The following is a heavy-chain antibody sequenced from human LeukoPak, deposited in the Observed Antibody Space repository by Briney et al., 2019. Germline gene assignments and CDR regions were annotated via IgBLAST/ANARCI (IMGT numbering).Heavy chain of an antibody. J-gene: IGHJ4*02. Sequence: SETLSLTCTVSGGPISSNYWSWIRQSPGKGLEWIRYMYYSGSTDYNPSLKSRVSISMDMSKNQFYLNLSSVTAADTAVYYCARVPHGDYPLFDYWGQGTLVTVSS. CDR1: GGPISSNY. D-gene: IGHD4-17*01. CDR2: MYYSGST. V-gene: IGHV4-59*01. CDR3: ARVPHGDYPLFDY.